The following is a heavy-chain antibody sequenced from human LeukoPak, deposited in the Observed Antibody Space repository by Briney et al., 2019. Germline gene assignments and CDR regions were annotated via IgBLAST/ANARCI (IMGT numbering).Heavy chain of an antibody. J-gene: IGHJ4*02. CDR1: GCTFSTYS. V-gene: IGHV3-48*02. Sequence: PGGSLRLSCAASGCTFSTYSMNWVRQAPGKGLEWVSYISSSSSTIYYADSVKGRFTISRDNAKNSLYLQMNSLRDEDTAVYYFARDRPPLERFDYWGQGTLVTVSS. CDR2: ISSSSSTI. D-gene: IGHD1-1*01. CDR3: ARDRPPLERFDY.